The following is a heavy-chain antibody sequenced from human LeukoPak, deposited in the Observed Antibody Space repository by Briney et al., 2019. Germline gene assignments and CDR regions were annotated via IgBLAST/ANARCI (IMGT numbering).Heavy chain of an antibody. CDR2: IYYSGST. D-gene: IGHD6-13*01. CDR1: GGSISSSSYY. V-gene: IGHV4-39*01. Sequence: SETLSLTCTVSGGSISSSSYYWGWIRQPPGKGLEWIGSIYYSGSTYYNPSLKSRVTISVDTSKNQFSLKLSSVTAADTAVYYCARAYRYSSSWYNYYYYMDVWGKGTTVTVSS. J-gene: IGHJ6*03. CDR3: ARAYRYSSSWYNYYYYMDV.